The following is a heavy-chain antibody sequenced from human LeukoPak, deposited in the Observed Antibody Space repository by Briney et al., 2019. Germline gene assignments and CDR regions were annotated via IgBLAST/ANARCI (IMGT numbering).Heavy chain of an antibody. CDR3: ASIYYYDSAPFDP. D-gene: IGHD3-22*01. V-gene: IGHV3-74*01. CDR2: INSDGSST. CDR1: GFTFSSYW. J-gene: IGHJ5*02. Sequence: GGSLRLSCAASGFTFSSYWMHWVRQAPGKGLVWVSRINSDGSSTRYADSVKGRFTISRDNAKNTLYLQMNSLRAEDTAVYYCASIYYYDSAPFDPWGQGTLVTISS.